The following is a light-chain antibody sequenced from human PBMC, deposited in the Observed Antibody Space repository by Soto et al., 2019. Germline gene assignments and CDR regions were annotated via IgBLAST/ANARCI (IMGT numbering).Light chain of an antibody. V-gene: IGKV1-5*01. CDR2: DAS. CDR3: QQYNSYPWK. CDR1: QPISSW. J-gene: IGKJ1*01. Sequence: DIQMTQSPSTLSAFVRDRVTITCRASQPISSWLAWYQQKPGKAPKVLIYDASSLESGVPSRFSGSGSGTEFTLTISSLQPDDFATYYCQQYNSYPWKFGQGTKVDIK.